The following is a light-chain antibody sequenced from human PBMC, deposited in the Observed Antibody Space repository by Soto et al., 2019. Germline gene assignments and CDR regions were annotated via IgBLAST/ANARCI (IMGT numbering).Light chain of an antibody. CDR3: QQYGSSPRT. CDR2: GAS. J-gene: IGKJ1*01. V-gene: IGKV3-20*01. Sequence: DSVLTQSPGTLSLSPGERATLSCRASQSVSSSYLSWHQQKPGQAPRLLSYGASSRLPGIPDRFSRSGSGNDFTLTINRLEAADFAVYYCQQYGSSPRTFGQGPKVEIK. CDR1: QSVSSSY.